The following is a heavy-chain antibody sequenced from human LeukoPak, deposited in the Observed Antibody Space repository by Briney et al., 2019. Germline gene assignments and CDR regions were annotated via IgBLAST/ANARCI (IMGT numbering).Heavy chain of an antibody. V-gene: IGHV3-30*18. D-gene: IGHD6-19*01. J-gene: IGHJ4*02. CDR1: EFTFTNYG. Sequence: GGSLRLSCAASEFTFTNYGMHWVRQAPGKGLEWVAAISSDGVYKFYADSVKGRFTISRDNSKNTLSLQMNSLRAEDTALYYCAKDIQQWLGLDSWGQGTLVTVSS. CDR2: ISSDGVYK. CDR3: AKDIQQWLGLDS.